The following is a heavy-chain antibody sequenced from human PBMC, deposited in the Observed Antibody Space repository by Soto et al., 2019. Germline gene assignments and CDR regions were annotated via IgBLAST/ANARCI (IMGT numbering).Heavy chain of an antibody. CDR3: ARVQRNDFWSGRTNYYYYYGMDV. CDR2: ISSSGSTI. J-gene: IGHJ6*02. V-gene: IGHV3-48*03. D-gene: IGHD3-3*01. CDR1: GFTFSSYE. Sequence: GQLVESGGGVVQPGRSLRLSCAASGFTFSSYEMNWVRQAPGKGLEWVSYISSSGSTIYYADSVKGRFTISRDNAKNSLYLQMNSLRAEDTAVYYCARVQRNDFWSGRTNYYYYYGMDVWGQGTTVTVSS.